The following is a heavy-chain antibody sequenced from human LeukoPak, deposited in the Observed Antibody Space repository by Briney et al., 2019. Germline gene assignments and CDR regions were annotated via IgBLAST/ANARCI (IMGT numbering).Heavy chain of an antibody. D-gene: IGHD6-6*01. Sequence: SQTLSLTCAVSGGSISSGGYSWSWIRQPPGKGLEWIGSIYYSGSTYYNPSLKSRVTISVDTSKNQFSLKLSSVTAADTAVYYCASAGGFDGGYSSSSDDYYMDVWGKGTTVTVSS. CDR3: ASAGGFDGGYSSSSDDYYMDV. CDR2: IYYSGST. CDR1: GGSISSGGYS. J-gene: IGHJ6*03. V-gene: IGHV4-30-2*03.